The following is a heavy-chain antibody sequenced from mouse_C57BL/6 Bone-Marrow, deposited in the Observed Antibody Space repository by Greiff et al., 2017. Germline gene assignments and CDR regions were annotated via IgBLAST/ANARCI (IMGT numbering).Heavy chain of an antibody. D-gene: IGHD1-1*01. V-gene: IGHV2-9*01. CDR1: GFSLTSYG. Sequence: QVQLQQSGPGLVAPSQSLSITCTVSGFSLTSYGVDWVRQPPGKGLEWLGVIWGGGSTNYNSALMSRLSISKDNSKSQVFLKMNSLQTDDTAMYYCAKKEGVYYYGSSYDYWGQGTTLTVSS. J-gene: IGHJ2*01. CDR2: IWGGGST. CDR3: AKKEGVYYYGSSYDY.